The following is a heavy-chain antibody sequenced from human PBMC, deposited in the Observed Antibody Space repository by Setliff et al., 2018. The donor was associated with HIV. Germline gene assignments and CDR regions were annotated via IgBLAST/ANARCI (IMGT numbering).Heavy chain of an antibody. CDR1: GGSISSNW. J-gene: IGHJ4*02. CDR3: ARRPIKGYGPFDS. D-gene: IGHD2-15*01. Sequence: KTSETLSLTCAVSGGSISSNWWSWVRQSPGKGLEWIGEIYHSGSTHYNPSLQSRVTISVDKSKSQFSLKLNSVTAADTAVYYCARRPIKGYGPFDSWGPGTLVTVSS. CDR2: IYHSGST. V-gene: IGHV4-4*02.